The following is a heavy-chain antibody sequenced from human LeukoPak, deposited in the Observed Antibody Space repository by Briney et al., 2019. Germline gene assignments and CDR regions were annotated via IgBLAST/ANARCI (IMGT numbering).Heavy chain of an antibody. Sequence: GGSLRLSCAASGFTFSSYGMHWIRQAPGQGQEWVAFIRYDGSIKYYADSVKGRFTISRDNSKDTLYLQMNSLSAEDTAVYYCAKDKYSPFDYWGQGTQVTVSS. CDR2: IRYDGSIK. CDR3: AKDKYSPFDY. D-gene: IGHD5-18*01. J-gene: IGHJ4*02. CDR1: GFTFSSYG. V-gene: IGHV3-30*02.